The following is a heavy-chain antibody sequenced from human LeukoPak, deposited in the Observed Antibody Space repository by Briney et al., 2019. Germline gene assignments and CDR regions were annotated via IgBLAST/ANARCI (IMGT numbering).Heavy chain of an antibody. CDR3: ARDHYYGSGSQALNFDY. V-gene: IGHV1-18*01. J-gene: IGHJ4*02. D-gene: IGHD3-10*01. CDR1: GYTFTSYG. Sequence: ASVKVSCKASGYTFTSYGISWVRQAPGQGLEWMGCISAYNGNTNYAQKLQGRVTMTTDTSTSTAYMELRSLRSDDTAVYYCARDHYYGSGSQALNFDYWGQGTLVTVSS. CDR2: ISAYNGNT.